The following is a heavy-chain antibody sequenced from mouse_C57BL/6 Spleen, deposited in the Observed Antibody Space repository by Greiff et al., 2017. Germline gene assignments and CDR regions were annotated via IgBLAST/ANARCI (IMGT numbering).Heavy chain of an antibody. J-gene: IGHJ2*01. D-gene: IGHD1-1*01. CDR3: TRGDYGSSYVRDYFDY. V-gene: IGHV1-15*01. CDR1: GYTFTDYE. Sequence: VQLQQSGAELERPGASVTLSCKASGYTFTDYEMHWVKQTPVHGLEWIGAIDPETGGTAYNQKFKGKAILTADKSSSTAYMELRSLTSEDSAVYYCTRGDYGSSYVRDYFDYWGQGTTLTVSS. CDR2: IDPETGGT.